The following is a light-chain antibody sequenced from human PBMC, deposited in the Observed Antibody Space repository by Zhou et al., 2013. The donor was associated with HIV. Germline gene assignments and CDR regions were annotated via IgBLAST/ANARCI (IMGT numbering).Light chain of an antibody. Sequence: IVMTQSPATLSVSPGETATLSCRAGQSASTNIAWYQQKPGQAPRLIMYGASTRATDVPARFSGSGSGTDFTLTISRLEPEDFAVYYCQQYGSSPPNTFGQGTKLEIK. CDR2: GAS. CDR1: QSASTN. V-gene: IGKV3-20*01. CDR3: QQYGSSPPNT. J-gene: IGKJ2*01.